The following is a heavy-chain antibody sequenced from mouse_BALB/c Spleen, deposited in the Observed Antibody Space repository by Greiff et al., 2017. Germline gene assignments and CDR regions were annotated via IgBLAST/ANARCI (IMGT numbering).Heavy chain of an antibody. CDR1: GFNIKDYY. CDR3: NDGYFLAY. J-gene: IGHJ3*01. Sequence: VQLQQSGAELVRSGASVKLSCTASGFNIKDYYMHWVKQRPEQGLEWIGWIDPENGGTEYAPKFQGKATMTADTSSNTAYLQLSSLTSEDTAVYYCNDGYFLAYWGQGTLVTVSA. D-gene: IGHD2-3*01. V-gene: IGHV14-4*02. CDR2: IDPENGGT.